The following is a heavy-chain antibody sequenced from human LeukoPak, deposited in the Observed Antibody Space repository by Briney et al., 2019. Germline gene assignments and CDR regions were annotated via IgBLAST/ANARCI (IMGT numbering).Heavy chain of an antibody. CDR3: ARERQMVAATHSFDY. D-gene: IGHD2-15*01. Sequence: PGGPLRLSCAASGFTFSSYAMHWVRQAPGKGLEWVAVISYDGSNKYYADSVKGRFTISRDNSKNTLYLQMNSLRAEDTAVYYCARERQMVAATHSFDYWGQGTLVTVSS. V-gene: IGHV3-30-3*01. CDR2: ISYDGSNK. CDR1: GFTFSSYA. J-gene: IGHJ4*02.